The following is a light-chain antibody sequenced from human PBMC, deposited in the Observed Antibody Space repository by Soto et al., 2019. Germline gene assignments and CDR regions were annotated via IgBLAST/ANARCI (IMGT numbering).Light chain of an antibody. V-gene: IGKV3-11*01. CDR1: QSVSSY. J-gene: IGKJ2*01. CDR2: DAS. CDR3: QQRTNRPLYT. Sequence: EIVLTQSPATLSLSPGERATLSCRASQSVSSYLAWYQQKPGQAPRLLIYDASNRATGIPARFSGSGSGTDFTLTIGSLEPEDFAVYYCQQRTNRPLYTFGQGTKLEIK.